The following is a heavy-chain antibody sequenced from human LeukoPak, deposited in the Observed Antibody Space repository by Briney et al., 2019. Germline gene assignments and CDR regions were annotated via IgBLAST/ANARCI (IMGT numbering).Heavy chain of an antibody. CDR1: GFTFSSYA. CDR3: AKEEGFGDYGDYDSLDY. V-gene: IGHV3-23*01. J-gene: IGHJ4*02. Sequence: GGSLRLSCAASGFTFSSYAMSWVRQAPGKGLEWVSGISGSGGSTYYADSVKGRFTISRDNSKNTLYLQMNSLRAEDTAVYYCAKEEGFGDYGDYDSLDYWGQGTLVTVS. CDR2: ISGSGGST. D-gene: IGHD4-17*01.